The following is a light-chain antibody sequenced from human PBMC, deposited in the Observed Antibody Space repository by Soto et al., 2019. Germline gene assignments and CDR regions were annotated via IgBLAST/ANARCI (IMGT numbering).Light chain of an antibody. CDR1: QDITDD. V-gene: IGKV1-33*01. CDR2: DAS. J-gene: IGKJ2*01. Sequence: DIQMTQSPSSLSASVGDRVTITCQASQDITDDLNWYQQKSGKAPKLLIYDASNLKTGVPSRFSGSGSGTHFTLTISSLQPEDIATYYCQQYDNLYTFGQGTKLEIK. CDR3: QQYDNLYT.